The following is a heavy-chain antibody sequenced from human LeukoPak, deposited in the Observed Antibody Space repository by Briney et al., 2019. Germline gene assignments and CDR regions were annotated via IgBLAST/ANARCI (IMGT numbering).Heavy chain of an antibody. CDR1: GGSISSINL. Sequence: PSETLSLTCAVSGGSISSINLWSWVRQPPGKGLEWIGEMYLSGTTHYNPSLKSRVTISIDKSRNQLSLESSSVTVADTAVYYCAGLEGRYSTGLYYYFDYWGQGILVTVSS. D-gene: IGHD6-19*01. V-gene: IGHV4-4*02. CDR2: MYLSGTT. CDR3: AGLEGRYSTGLYYYFDY. J-gene: IGHJ4*02.